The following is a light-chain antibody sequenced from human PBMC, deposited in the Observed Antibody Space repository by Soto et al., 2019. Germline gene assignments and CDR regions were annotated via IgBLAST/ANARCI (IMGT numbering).Light chain of an antibody. J-gene: IGLJ1*01. CDR1: SSNIGSNN. CDR3: SSYAGSNNFPYV. V-gene: IGLV1-44*01. CDR2: SND. Sequence: QSVLTQPPSASGTPGQRVTISCSGRSSNIGSNNVNWYQQLPGTAPKLLIYSNDQRPSGVPDRFSGSKSGTSASLAIRGLQSEDEADYYCSSYAGSNNFPYVFGTGTKVTVL.